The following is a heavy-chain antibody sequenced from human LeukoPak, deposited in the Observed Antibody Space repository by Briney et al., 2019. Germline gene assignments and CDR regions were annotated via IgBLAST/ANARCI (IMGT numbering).Heavy chain of an antibody. CDR3: ARDLAVVVPAADPYYYYYYMDV. Sequence: SETLSLTCTVSGGSISSGSYYWSWIRQPAGKGLEWIGRIYTSGSTNYNPSIKSRVTISVDTSKNQFSLKLSSVTAADTAVYYCARDLAVVVPAADPYYYYYYMDVWGKGTTVTVSS. V-gene: IGHV4-61*02. CDR1: GGSISSGSYY. J-gene: IGHJ6*03. D-gene: IGHD2-2*01. CDR2: IYTSGST.